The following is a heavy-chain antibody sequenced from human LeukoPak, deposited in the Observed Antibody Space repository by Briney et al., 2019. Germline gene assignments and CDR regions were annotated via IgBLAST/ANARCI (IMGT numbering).Heavy chain of an antibody. CDR1: GYTFTSYD. CDR2: ISAYNGNT. V-gene: IGHV1-18*01. Sequence: ASVKVSCKASGYTFTSYDINWVRQATGQGLEWMGWISAYNGNTNYAQKLQGRVTMTTDTSTSTAYMELRSLRSDDTAVYYCARDTYDFWSGYEMIFDYWGQGTLVTVSS. CDR3: ARDTYDFWSGYEMIFDY. J-gene: IGHJ4*02. D-gene: IGHD3-3*01.